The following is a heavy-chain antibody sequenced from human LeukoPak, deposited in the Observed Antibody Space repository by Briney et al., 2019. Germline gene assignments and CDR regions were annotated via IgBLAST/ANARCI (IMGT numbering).Heavy chain of an antibody. D-gene: IGHD2-2*01. CDR3: ARGGIGYCTSSSCYFDS. CDR2: TYYRSKWYN. V-gene: IGHV6-1*01. CDR1: GDSVSTNSAA. J-gene: IGHJ4*02. Sequence: SQTLSLTCAISGDSVSTNSAAWNWIRQSPSRGLEWLGRTYYRSKWYNDYEVSVKSRITINPDTSKNHFSLQLNSVTPEDTAVYYCARGGIGYCTSSSCYFDSWGQGTLVTVSS.